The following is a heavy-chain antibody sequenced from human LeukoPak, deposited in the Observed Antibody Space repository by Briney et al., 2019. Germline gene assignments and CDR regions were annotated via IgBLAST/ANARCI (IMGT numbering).Heavy chain of an antibody. CDR2: ISSSSSTI. D-gene: IGHD3-3*01. CDR1: GFTFSSYG. V-gene: IGHV3-48*01. J-gene: IGHJ4*02. CDR3: ASMLASYYDFWSGYSVFDY. Sequence: PGGSLRLSCAASGFTFSSYGMHWVRQAPGKGLEWVSYISSSSSTIYYADSVKGRFTISRDNAKNSLYLQMNSLRAEDTAVYYCASMLASYYDFWSGYSVFDYWGQGTLVTVSS.